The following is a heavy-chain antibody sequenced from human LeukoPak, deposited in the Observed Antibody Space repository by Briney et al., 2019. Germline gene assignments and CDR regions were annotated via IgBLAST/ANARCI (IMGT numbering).Heavy chain of an antibody. Sequence: SETLSLTCAVYGGSFSGYYWSWIRQPPGKGLEWIGEINHSGSTNYNPTLKSRVTISVDTSKNQFSLKLSSVTAADTAVYYCARLFLRWELPVYFDYWGQGTLVTVSS. CDR1: GGSFSGYY. CDR3: ARLFLRWELPVYFDY. D-gene: IGHD1-26*01. V-gene: IGHV4-34*01. CDR2: INHSGST. J-gene: IGHJ4*02.